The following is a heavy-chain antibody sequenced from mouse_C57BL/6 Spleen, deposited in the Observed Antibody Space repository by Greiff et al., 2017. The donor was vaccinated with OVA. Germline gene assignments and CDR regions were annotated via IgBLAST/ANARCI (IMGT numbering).Heavy chain of an antibody. CDR1: GYTFTSYW. D-gene: IGHD2-5*01. J-gene: IGHJ1*03. V-gene: IGHV1-52*01. CDR2: IDPSDSET. Sequence: VQLQQPGAELVRPGSSVKLSCKASGYTFTSYWMHWVKQRPIQGLEWIGNIDPSDSETHYNQKFKDKATLTVDKSSSTAYMQLSSLTSEDSAVYYCARAEPRSNYDWYFDVWGTGTTVTVSS. CDR3: ARAEPRSNYDWYFDV.